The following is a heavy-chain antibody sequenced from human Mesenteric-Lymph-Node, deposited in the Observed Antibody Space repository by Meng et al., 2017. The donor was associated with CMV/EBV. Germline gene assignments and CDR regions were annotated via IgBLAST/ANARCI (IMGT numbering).Heavy chain of an antibody. CDR1: GFTFSSYG. Sequence: GGSLRLSCAASGFTFSSYGMHWVRQAPGKGLEWVAVIWYDGSNKYYVDSVKGRFTISRDNSKNTLYLQMNSLRVEDSAMYYCARDNHDFWTGHYGMDVWGQGTTVTVSS. V-gene: IGHV3-33*01. CDR2: IWYDGSNK. J-gene: IGHJ6*02. CDR3: ARDNHDFWTGHYGMDV. D-gene: IGHD3/OR15-3a*01.